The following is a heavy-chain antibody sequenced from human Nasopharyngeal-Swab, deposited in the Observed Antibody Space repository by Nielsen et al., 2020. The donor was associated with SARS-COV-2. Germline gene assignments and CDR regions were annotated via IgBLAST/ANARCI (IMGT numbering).Heavy chain of an antibody. CDR2: ISSSSSYI. J-gene: IGHJ4*02. V-gene: IGHV3-21*01. CDR3: ARDGAYSSGWRDY. CDR1: GFTVSSYS. D-gene: IGHD6-19*01. Sequence: GESLKISCAASGFTVSSYSMNWVRQAPGKGLEWVSSISSSSSYIYYADSVKGRFTISRDNAKNSLYLQMNSLRAEDTAVYYCARDGAYSSGWRDYWGQGTLVTVSS.